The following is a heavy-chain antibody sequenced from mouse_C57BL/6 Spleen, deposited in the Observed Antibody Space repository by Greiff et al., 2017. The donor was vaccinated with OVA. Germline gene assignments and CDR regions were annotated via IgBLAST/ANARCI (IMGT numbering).Heavy chain of an antibody. D-gene: IGHD1-1*01. Sequence: VQLQQPGAELVRPGSSVKLSCKASGYTFTSYWMHWVKQRPIQGLEWIGNIDPSDSETHYNQKFKDKATLTVDKSSSTAYMQLSSLTSEDSAVYYCARSYYGSSDAMDYWGQGTSVTVSS. V-gene: IGHV1-52*01. CDR2: IDPSDSET. CDR3: ARSYYGSSDAMDY. CDR1: GYTFTSYW. J-gene: IGHJ4*01.